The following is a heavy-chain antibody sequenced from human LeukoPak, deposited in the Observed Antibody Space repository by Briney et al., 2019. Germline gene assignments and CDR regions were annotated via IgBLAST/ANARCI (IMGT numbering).Heavy chain of an antibody. D-gene: IGHD1-26*01. J-gene: IGHJ5*02. CDR1: DGSMKHLV. V-gene: IGHV4-4*07. CDR2: IHTSGST. CDR3: ARLLIVESRFDP. Sequence: RSETLSLTCSVWDGSMKHLVGRGMRQPGGKGVDQIGRIHTSGSTSYTPYPNSRVTMSVDTSNRQLTPKLPSVTAADTAVYYCARLLIVESRFDPWGQGTLVSVSS.